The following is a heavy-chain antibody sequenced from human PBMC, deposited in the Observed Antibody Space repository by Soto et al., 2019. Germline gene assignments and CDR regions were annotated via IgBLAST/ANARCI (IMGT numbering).Heavy chain of an antibody. CDR2: ISYSGRT. CDR3: ARWTYLYDSSNIRYGGFDT. CDR1: GVSLNSGDYF. Sequence: QVQLQESGPGLVKPSQTLSLTCTVSGVSLNSGDYFWSWVRQLPGKGLEWIGYISYSGRTFYSSIMNSRTSISADTSQNHFSLTMTSVIAADTAVYFCARWTYLYDSSNIRYGGFDTWGQGTKVTVSS. V-gene: IGHV4-31*03. D-gene: IGHD3-22*01. J-gene: IGHJ3*02.